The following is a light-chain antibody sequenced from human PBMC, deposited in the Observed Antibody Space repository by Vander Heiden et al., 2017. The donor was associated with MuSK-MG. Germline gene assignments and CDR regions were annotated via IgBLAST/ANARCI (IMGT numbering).Light chain of an antibody. CDR1: QGISSN. V-gene: IGKV1-12*01. CDR2: AAS. Sequence: DIQMTQSPSSVSASVGDRVTITCRASQGISSNLAWYQQKVGKAPKLLIYAASSFQRGVPSRFSGGGSGTDFSLTISSLQPEDFATYYCQQANDFPITFGQGTRLEIK. CDR3: QQANDFPIT. J-gene: IGKJ5*01.